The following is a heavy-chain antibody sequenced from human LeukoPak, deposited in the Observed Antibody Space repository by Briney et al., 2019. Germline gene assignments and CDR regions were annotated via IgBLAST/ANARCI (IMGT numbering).Heavy chain of an antibody. V-gene: IGHV1-46*01. Sequence: ALVKVSCKASGYTFTSYYMHWVRQAPGQGLEWMGIINPSGGSTSYAQKFQGRVTMTRDMSTSTVYMELSSLRSEDTAVYYCARSGGYYDSSGYYPAYGYWGQGTLVTVSS. CDR3: ARSGGYYDSSGYYPAYGY. CDR2: INPSGGST. J-gene: IGHJ4*02. D-gene: IGHD3-22*01. CDR1: GYTFTSYY.